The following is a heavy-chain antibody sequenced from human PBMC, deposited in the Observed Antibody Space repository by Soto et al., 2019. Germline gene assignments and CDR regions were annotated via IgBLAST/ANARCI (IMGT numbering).Heavy chain of an antibody. V-gene: IGHV3-23*01. Sequence: EVQLLESGGGLAQPGGSLRLSCAASGFTFSNYAMSWVRQAPGKGLEWVSSVNNGGSSTYYADSVKGRFTISRDNSKNTLYIQMHGLRAEETAVYYCARYCSGGSLCYVGVWGTGSTVPVSS. J-gene: IGHJ6*03. CDR3: ARYCSGGSLCYVGV. D-gene: IGHD2-15*01. CDR2: VNNGGSST. CDR1: GFTFSNYA.